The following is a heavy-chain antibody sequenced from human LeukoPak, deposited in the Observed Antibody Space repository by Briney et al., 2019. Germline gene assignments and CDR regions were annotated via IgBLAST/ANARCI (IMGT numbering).Heavy chain of an antibody. V-gene: IGHV3-30*03. J-gene: IGHJ1*01. Sequence: GRSLRLSCAASGFTFSSYGMHWVRQAPGKGLEWVAVISYDGSNKYYADSVEGRFTISRDNSKNALYLQMNSLRAEDTAVYYCTSWGDTTAEYFQRWGQGTLVTVSS. CDR1: GFTFSSYG. CDR3: TSWGDTTAEYFQR. D-gene: IGHD2-21*02. CDR2: ISYDGSNK.